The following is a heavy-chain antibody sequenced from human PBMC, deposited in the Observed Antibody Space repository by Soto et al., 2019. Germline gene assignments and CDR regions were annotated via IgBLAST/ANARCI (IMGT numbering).Heavy chain of an antibody. D-gene: IGHD3-3*01. CDR1: RGSISSYY. CDR2: IYTSGST. Sequence: PSEPLSLTCTVSRGSISSYYWSWIRQPAGKGLEWIGRIYTSGSTNYNPSLKSRVTISVDTSKNQFSLKLSSVTAADTAVYYCARVKGIYDFWSGHTRPYYYGMDVWGQGTTVTVSS. CDR3: ARVKGIYDFWSGHTRPYYYGMDV. V-gene: IGHV4-4*07. J-gene: IGHJ6*02.